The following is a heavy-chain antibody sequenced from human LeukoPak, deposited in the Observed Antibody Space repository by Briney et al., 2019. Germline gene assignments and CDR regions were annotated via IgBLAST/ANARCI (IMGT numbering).Heavy chain of an antibody. J-gene: IGHJ5*02. CDR2: SYHSGGT. V-gene: IGHV4-4*07. D-gene: IGHD3-3*01. CDR3: AREVNYDFWSGYDHIAHWFDP. Sequence: SETLSLTCTVSGGSISSDYWSWLRQPAGKGLEGIGGSYHSGGTYYNPSLTSRGTISVDTSKNQFSLKLSSVTAADTAVYYCAREVNYDFWSGYDHIAHWFDPWGQGTLVTVSS. CDR1: GGSISSDY.